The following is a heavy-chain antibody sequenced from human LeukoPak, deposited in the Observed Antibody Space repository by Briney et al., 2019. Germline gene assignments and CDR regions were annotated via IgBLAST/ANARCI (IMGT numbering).Heavy chain of an antibody. Sequence: SSETLSLTCTVSGVSISSYYWSWIRQPPGKGLEWIGYIYYSGSTNYNPSLKSRVTISVDTSKNQFSLKLSSVTAADTAVYYCARDFSSSSTVYYYYYMDVWGKGTTVTVSS. CDR1: GVSISSYY. CDR3: ARDFSSSSTVYYYYYMDV. CDR2: IYYSGST. D-gene: IGHD6-6*01. V-gene: IGHV4-59*01. J-gene: IGHJ6*03.